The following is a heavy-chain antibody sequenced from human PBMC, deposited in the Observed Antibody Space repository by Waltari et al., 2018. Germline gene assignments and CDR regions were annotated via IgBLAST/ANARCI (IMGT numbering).Heavy chain of an antibody. D-gene: IGHD3-3*01. Sequence: EVQLLESGGGLVQPGGSLRLSCAASGFTFSSYAMSWVSQAPGKGLEWVSAISGSGGSTYYADSVKGRFTISRDNSKNTLYLQMNSLRAEDTAVYYCAKERSDYDFWSGYSDHWGQGTLVTVSS. CDR1: GFTFSSYA. V-gene: IGHV3-23*01. CDR3: AKERSDYDFWSGYSDH. J-gene: IGHJ4*02. CDR2: ISGSGGST.